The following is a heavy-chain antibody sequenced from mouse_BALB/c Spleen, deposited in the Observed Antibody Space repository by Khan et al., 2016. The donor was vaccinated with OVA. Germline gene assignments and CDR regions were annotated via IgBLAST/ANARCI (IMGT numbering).Heavy chain of an antibody. D-gene: IGHD1-1*01. V-gene: IGHV1-87*01. J-gene: IGHJ2*01. Sequence: QLQQSGADLARPGASVKLSCKTSGYTFTNYWMQWVKQRPGQGLEWIGTTYPGNGDTRYTQNFKGKATLTADKSSNTAYMQRSSLASEDSAVYYCARGGITTGYFDYWGLGTTLTVSS. CDR2: TYPGNGDT. CDR3: ARGGITTGYFDY. CDR1: GYTFTNYW.